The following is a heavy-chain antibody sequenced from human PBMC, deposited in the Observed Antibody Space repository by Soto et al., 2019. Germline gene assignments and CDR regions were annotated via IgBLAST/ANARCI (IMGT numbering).Heavy chain of an antibody. CDR1: GVSVSSAGYY. CDR3: VRFVNYYYYGVDV. CDR2: ISYSRST. Sequence: SETLSLTCTVSGVSVSSAGYYWTWILQPPGNGLDWMAYISYSRSTYYNPSLKSRITISLDTSKSQFSMKLTYVTAGETAVYYCVRFVNYYYYGVDVWGQGTTVTVSS. D-gene: IGHD2-21*01. J-gene: IGHJ6*02. V-gene: IGHV4-31*03.